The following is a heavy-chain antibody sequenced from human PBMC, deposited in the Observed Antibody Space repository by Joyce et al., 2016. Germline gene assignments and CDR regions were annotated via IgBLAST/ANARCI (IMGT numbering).Heavy chain of an antibody. CDR1: TFSFSYFA. CDR2: ISSDGDIQ. CDR3: ARIPGSSYYQPFDY. V-gene: IGHV3-30-3*01. D-gene: IGHD3-22*01. J-gene: IGHJ4*02. Sequence: QVQLVESGGGLVQPGRSLRLSCAGSTFSFSYFAMHWVRQAPGKGLGWVAFISSDGDIQLYADSVKGRFTISRDNSLNTLFLQMNRLRTEDTDRYYCARIPGSSYYQPFDYWGQGTQVTVSS.